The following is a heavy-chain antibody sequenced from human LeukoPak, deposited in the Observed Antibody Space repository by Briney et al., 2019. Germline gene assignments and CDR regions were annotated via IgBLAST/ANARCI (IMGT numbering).Heavy chain of an antibody. Sequence: TGGSLRLSCAASGFTFDDYAMHWDRQAPGKGLEWVSGISWNSGSIGYADCVKGRFTISRGNAKNSLHLQMRSLRVEDTAVYYCMDLGHSDWGQGTLVTVSS. CDR1: GFTFDDYA. CDR2: ISWNSGSI. D-gene: IGHD5-12*01. J-gene: IGHJ4*02. V-gene: IGHV3-9*01. CDR3: MDLGHSD.